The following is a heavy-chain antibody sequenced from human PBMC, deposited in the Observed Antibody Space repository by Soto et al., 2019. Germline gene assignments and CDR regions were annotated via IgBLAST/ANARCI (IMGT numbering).Heavy chain of an antibody. CDR3: AREPINWNGGRWMDV. V-gene: IGHV1-69*08. CDR1: GGTFSSYT. Sequence: QVQLVQSGAEVKKPGSSVKVSCKASGGTFSSYTISWVRQAPGQGLEWMGRIIPILGIANYAQKFQGRVTMTADKSTSTAYMELSRLRSEDTAVYYCAREPINWNGGRWMDVWGQGTTVTVSS. J-gene: IGHJ6*02. D-gene: IGHD1-1*01. CDR2: IIPILGIA.